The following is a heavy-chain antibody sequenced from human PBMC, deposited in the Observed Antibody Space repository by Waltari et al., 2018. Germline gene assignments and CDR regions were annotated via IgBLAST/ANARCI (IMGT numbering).Heavy chain of an antibody. CDR1: GGSFSGHY. J-gene: IGHJ3*02. D-gene: IGHD2-15*01. Sequence: QVQLQQWGAGLLKPSETLSLTCAVYGGSFSGHYWSWIRQPPGKGLEWIGEINHSGSTNYNPSLKSRVTISVDTSKNQFSLKLSSVTAADTAVYYCAGSVVVAATDAFDIWGQGTLVTVSS. V-gene: IGHV4-34*01. CDR3: AGSVVVAATDAFDI. CDR2: INHSGST.